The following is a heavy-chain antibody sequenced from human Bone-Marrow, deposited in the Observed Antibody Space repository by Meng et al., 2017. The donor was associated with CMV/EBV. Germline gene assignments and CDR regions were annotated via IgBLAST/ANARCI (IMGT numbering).Heavy chain of an antibody. CDR3: ARGGGAYCGGDCTRTLDY. D-gene: IGHD2-21*01. Sequence: GESLKISCAASGLTVSSNYMSGVRQAPGKGLEWVSVIYSGGSTYYADSVKGRFTVSRDNSKFTLQLQMDSLPAEGSGVYYCARGGGAYCGGDCTRTLDYWGQGTLVTVSS. J-gene: IGHJ4*02. V-gene: IGHV3-66*02. CDR1: GLTVSSNY. CDR2: IYSGGST.